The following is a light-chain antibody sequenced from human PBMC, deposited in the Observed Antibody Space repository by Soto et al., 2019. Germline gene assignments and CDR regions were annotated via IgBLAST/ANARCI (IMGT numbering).Light chain of an antibody. Sequence: TLMTQSPASLSVSPGERATLSCRASQSVSKFVAWYHQKPGQVPRLLIYDASTRATGIPPRFSGSGSGTEFTLTISSLQSEDFAVYYCQQYTSWPLTFGGGTKV. CDR1: QSVSKF. V-gene: IGKV3-15*01. CDR3: QQYTSWPLT. CDR2: DAS. J-gene: IGKJ4*01.